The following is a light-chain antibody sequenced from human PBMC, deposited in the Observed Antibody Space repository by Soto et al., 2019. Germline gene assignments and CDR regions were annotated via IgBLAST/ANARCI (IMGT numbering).Light chain of an antibody. Sequence: SYELTQPSSVSVSPGQTARITCSGDVLAKKYARWFQQKPGQAPVLVIYKDSERPSGIPERFSGSSSGTTVTLTISGAQVEDEADYYCYSAADNHGGVFGGETKLTVL. CDR1: VLAKKY. CDR2: KDS. V-gene: IGLV3-27*01. J-gene: IGLJ2*01. CDR3: YSAADNHGGV.